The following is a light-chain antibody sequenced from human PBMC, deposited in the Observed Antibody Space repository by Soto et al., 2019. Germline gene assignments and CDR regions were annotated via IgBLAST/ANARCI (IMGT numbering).Light chain of an antibody. CDR3: CSYAPISTVV. CDR1: SSDVGSYNL. CDR2: EDN. V-gene: IGLV2-23*01. Sequence: ALTQPASVSGSPGQSITISCTGTSSDVGSYNLVSWYQQHPGKAPKLMIYEDNKRPSGVSNRFSGSKSGNTASLTISGLQAEDEAHYYCCSYAPISTVVFGGGTKLTVL. J-gene: IGLJ3*02.